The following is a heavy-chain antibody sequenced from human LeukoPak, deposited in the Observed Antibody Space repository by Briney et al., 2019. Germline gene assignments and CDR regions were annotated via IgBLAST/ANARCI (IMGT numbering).Heavy chain of an antibody. CDR3: ARGYGGSSPFDY. J-gene: IGHJ4*02. V-gene: IGHV3-7*04. CDR1: GFTFSNYW. D-gene: IGHD4-23*01. CDR2: IKHDGSED. Sequence: PGGSLRLSCAASGFTFSNYWMTWVRQAPGKGLEWVANIKHDGSEDYYLDSVKGRFTISRDNAKNSLYLQMNSLRAEDTAVYYCARGYGGSSPFDYWGQGTLVTVSS.